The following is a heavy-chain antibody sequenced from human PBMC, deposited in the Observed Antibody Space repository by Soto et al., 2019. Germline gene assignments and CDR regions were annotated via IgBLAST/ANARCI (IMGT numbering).Heavy chain of an antibody. CDR3: ARVPRSDSSGFPFDY. J-gene: IGHJ4*02. CDR1: GGSISSYY. Sequence: SETLSLTCTVSGGSISSYYWSWIRQPPGKGLEWIGYIYYSGSTNYNPSLKSRVTISVDTSKNQFSLKLSSVTAADTAVYYCARVPRSDSSGFPFDYWGQGTLVTVSS. CDR2: IYYSGST. D-gene: IGHD3-22*01. V-gene: IGHV4-59*01.